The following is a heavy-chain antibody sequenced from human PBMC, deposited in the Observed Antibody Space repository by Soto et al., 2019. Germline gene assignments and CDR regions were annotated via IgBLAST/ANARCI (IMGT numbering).Heavy chain of an antibody. CDR2: LSGSGGSI. D-gene: IGHD5-18*01. Sequence: DVQLLESGGDLVQPGESLRLSFVASGFTFSSYAMNWVRQAPGMGLECVSTLSGSGGSIYYADSEKGRFAISRDNSQNTLFLQMSSLRVEDMAIYYCVTGISYGYGFLDSWGQGTPVTVSS. V-gene: IGHV3-23*01. CDR1: GFTFSSYA. J-gene: IGHJ4*02. CDR3: VTGISYGYGFLDS.